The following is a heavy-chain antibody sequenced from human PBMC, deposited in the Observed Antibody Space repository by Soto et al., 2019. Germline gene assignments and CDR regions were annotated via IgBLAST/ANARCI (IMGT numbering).Heavy chain of an antibody. CDR1: GGSIGSYY. V-gene: IGHV4-59*01. CDR3: ARDGGNYFAY. Sequence: QVQLQESGPGLVKPSETLSLTCTVSGGSIGSYYWSWIRQPPGKGLEWIGYIYYSGSTNYNPSLKSRVTISADTSKNQFSLKLSSVTAADTAVYYCARDGGNYFAYWGQGTLVTVSS. J-gene: IGHJ4*02. CDR2: IYYSGST.